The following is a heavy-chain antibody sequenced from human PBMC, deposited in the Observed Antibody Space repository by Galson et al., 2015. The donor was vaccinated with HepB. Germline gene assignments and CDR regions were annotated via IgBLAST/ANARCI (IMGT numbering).Heavy chain of an antibody. J-gene: IGHJ6*03. CDR2: IYSGGSK. Sequence: SLRLSCAASAFTVSSYYMSWVRQAPGKGLEWVSVIYSGGSKYYADSAKGRFTISSDNSKNTLYLQMNSLRAEDTAAYYWGREPDMVRGVIPMDVWGKGTTVTVSS. V-gene: IGHV3-53*01. CDR1: AFTVSSYY. CDR3: GREPDMVRGVIPMDV. D-gene: IGHD3-10*01.